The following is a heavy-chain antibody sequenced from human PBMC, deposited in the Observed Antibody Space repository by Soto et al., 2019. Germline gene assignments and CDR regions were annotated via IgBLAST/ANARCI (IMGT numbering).Heavy chain of an antibody. CDR1: GFTFSSYA. V-gene: IGHV3-30-3*01. Sequence: GSLRLSCAASGFTFSSYAMHWVRQAPGKGLERVAVISYDGSNKYYADSVKGRFTISRDNSKNTLYLQMNSLRAEDTAVCYCARDVSERQWLSDAFDIWGQGTMVTVSS. J-gene: IGHJ3*02. CDR3: ARDVSERQWLSDAFDI. CDR2: ISYDGSNK. D-gene: IGHD6-19*01.